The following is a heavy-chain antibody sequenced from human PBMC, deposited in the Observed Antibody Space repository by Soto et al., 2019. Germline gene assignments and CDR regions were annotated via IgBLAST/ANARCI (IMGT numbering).Heavy chain of an antibody. D-gene: IGHD6-13*01. CDR2: LTGSGGDS. V-gene: IGHV3-23*01. CDR3: AKGSGSSRPYYFDY. Sequence: ESGGGLVQPGGSLRVSCAASGFSFSSYVMSWVRQAPGKGLEWVSALTGSGGDSYHADSVKGRFTISRDNTKNTLYLQMNSLRAEDTAVYYCAKGSGSSRPYYFDYWGQGTPVTVSS. CDR1: GFSFSSYV. J-gene: IGHJ4*02.